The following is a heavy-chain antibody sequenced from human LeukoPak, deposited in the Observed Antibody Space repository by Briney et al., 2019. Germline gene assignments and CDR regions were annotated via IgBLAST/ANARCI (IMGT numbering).Heavy chain of an antibody. CDR2: IYYSGST. D-gene: IGHD3-22*01. V-gene: IGHV4-31*03. CDR3: ARGPYYYDSSGYHDWFDP. J-gene: IGHJ5*02. CDR1: GGSISSGGYY. Sequence: SETLSLTCTASGGSISSGGYYWSWMRQHPGKGLEWIGYIYYSGSTYYNPSLKSRVTISVDTSKKQFSLKLSSVTAADTAVYYCARGPYYYDSSGYHDWFDPWGQGTLVTVSS.